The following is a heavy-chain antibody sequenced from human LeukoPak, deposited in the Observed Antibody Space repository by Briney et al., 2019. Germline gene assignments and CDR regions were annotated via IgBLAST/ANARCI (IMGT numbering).Heavy chain of an antibody. D-gene: IGHD2-21*02. V-gene: IGHV3-74*01. CDR1: GFTFSSYW. J-gene: IGHJ4*02. CDR2: INSDGSST. Sequence: GGSLRLSCAASGFTFSSYWMHWGRQASGKGLMWVSRINSDGSSTSYADSVKGRFTISRDNSKNTLYLQMNSLRAEDTAVYYCAKKAYCGGDCYSFDYWGQGTLVTVSS. CDR3: AKKAYCGGDCYSFDY.